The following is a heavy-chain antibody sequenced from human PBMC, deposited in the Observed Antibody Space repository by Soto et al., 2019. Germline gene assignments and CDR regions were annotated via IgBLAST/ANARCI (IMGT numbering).Heavy chain of an antibody. Sequence: PGGSLRLSCAASGFTFSSYWMHWVRQAPGKGLVWVSRINSDGSSTSYADSVKDRFTISRDNAKNTLYLQMNSLRAEDTAVYYCARGRYAMGWFDPWGRGTLVTVS. D-gene: IGHD5-12*01. CDR1: GFTFSSYW. CDR2: INSDGSST. CDR3: ARGRYAMGWFDP. J-gene: IGHJ5*02. V-gene: IGHV3-74*01.